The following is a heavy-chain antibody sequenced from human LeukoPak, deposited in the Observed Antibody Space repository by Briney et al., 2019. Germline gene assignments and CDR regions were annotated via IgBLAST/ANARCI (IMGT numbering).Heavy chain of an antibody. J-gene: IGHJ4*02. CDR3: AIVQFNWGPIDY. D-gene: IGHD7-27*01. Sequence: GGSLRLSCAASGFTFSNFAIRWVRQVPGKGLEWVSSIDGSGDKTHYPDSVRGRFTVSRDNSKNTLYLQMNSLRVEDTATYFCAIVQFNWGPIDYWGQGTPVIVSS. V-gene: IGHV3-23*01. CDR1: GFTFSNFA. CDR2: IDGSGDKT.